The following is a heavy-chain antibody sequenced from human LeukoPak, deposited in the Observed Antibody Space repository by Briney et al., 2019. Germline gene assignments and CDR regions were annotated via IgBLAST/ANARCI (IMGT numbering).Heavy chain of an antibody. D-gene: IGHD2-2*01. Sequence: GGSLRLSCAASGFTFSSYWMSWVRQAPGEGLEWVANIKQDGSEKYYVDSVKGRFTISRDNAKNSLYLQMNSLRAEDTAVYYCARGRVVVVPAAIYYWGQGTLVTVSS. V-gene: IGHV3-7*03. J-gene: IGHJ4*02. CDR3: ARGRVVVVPAAIYY. CDR2: IKQDGSEK. CDR1: GFTFSSYW.